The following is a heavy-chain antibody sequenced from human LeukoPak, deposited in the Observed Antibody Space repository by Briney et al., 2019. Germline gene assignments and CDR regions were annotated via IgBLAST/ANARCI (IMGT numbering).Heavy chain of an antibody. J-gene: IGHJ6*02. CDR3: ARAIGTSQFYFYYGMDV. D-gene: IGHD2-2*01. Sequence: GESLKISCKGSGYSFTSYWIGWVRQRPGKGLEWMGIIYAGDSDTRYSPSFQGQVTISVDKSISTAYLQWSSLQASDTAMYYCARAIGTSQFYFYYGMDVWGQGTTVTVSS. V-gene: IGHV5-51*01. CDR2: IYAGDSDT. CDR1: GYSFTSYW.